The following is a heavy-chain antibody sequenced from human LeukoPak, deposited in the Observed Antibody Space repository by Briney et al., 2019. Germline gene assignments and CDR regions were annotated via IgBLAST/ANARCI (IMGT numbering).Heavy chain of an antibody. CDR1: GGSISSGGYY. CDR3: ARVATYYYDSSGYSDY. J-gene: IGHJ4*02. D-gene: IGHD3-22*01. Sequence: PSETLSLTCTVSGGSISSGGYYWSWIRQHPGKGLEWIGYIYYSGSTYYNPSLKSRVTISVDMSKNQFSLKLSSVTAADTAVYYCARVATYYYDSSGYSDYWAREPWSPSPQ. V-gene: IGHV4-31*03. CDR2: IYYSGST.